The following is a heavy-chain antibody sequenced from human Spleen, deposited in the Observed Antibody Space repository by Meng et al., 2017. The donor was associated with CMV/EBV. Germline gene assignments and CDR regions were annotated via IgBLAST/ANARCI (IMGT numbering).Heavy chain of an antibody. CDR2: INPNSGGT. V-gene: IGHV1-2*02. CDR1: GYTFTGYF. CDR3: ARDHHNFWSDYYDAFDI. Sequence: ASVKVSCKASGYTFTGYFLHWVRQAPGQGLEWVGWINPNSGGTNYAQKFQGRVTMTRDTSITAAFMELSRLSSDDTAVYYCARDHHNFWSDYYDAFDIWGQGTLVTVSS. J-gene: IGHJ3*02. D-gene: IGHD3-3*01.